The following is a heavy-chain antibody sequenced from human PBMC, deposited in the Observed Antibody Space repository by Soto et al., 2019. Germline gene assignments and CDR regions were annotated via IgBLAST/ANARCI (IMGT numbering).Heavy chain of an antibody. V-gene: IGHV3-30-3*01. J-gene: IGHJ6*02. CDR2: ISYDGSNK. CDR1: GFTFSSYA. Sequence: RGPLRLSCAAPGFTFSSYAMHWVRQAPGKGLEWVAFISYDGSNKYYADSVKGRFTISRDNSKNTLYLQMNSLRAEDTAVYYCARDRNIYGGGDSFYYDMDAWGQGPTVTV. D-gene: IGHD3-3*02. CDR3: ARDRNIYGGGDSFYYDMDA.